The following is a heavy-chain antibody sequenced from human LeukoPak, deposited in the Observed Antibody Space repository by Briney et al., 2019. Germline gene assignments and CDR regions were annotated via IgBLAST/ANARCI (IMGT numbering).Heavy chain of an antibody. CDR1: GYTFTSYG. D-gene: IGHD3-16*02. CDR3: ARAIHYDYVWGSYRSFGY. CDR2: ISGYNGNT. Sequence: ASVKVSCKASGYTFTSYGISWVRQAPGQGLEWMGWISGYNGNTNYAQKLQGRVTMTTDTSTSTAYMELRSLRSDDTAVYYCARAIHYDYVWGSYRSFGYWGQGTLVTVSS. J-gene: IGHJ4*02. V-gene: IGHV1-18*01.